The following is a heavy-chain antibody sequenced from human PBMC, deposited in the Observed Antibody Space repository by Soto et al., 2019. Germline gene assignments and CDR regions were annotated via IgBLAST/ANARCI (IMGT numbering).Heavy chain of an antibody. J-gene: IGHJ4*02. D-gene: IGHD1-1*01. CDR3: ARKAWTRLDY. CDR2: VFHSGSA. Sequence: QLQLQESGPGLVKPSGTLSLTCGVSGGSLSTPVWWCWVRLPPGKGLEWIGEVFHSGSANYNPSLQSRVTISLDKSTNQFSLRLSSVTAADTAVYYCARKAWTRLDYWGQGALVTVSS. V-gene: IGHV4-4*02. CDR1: GGSLSTPVW.